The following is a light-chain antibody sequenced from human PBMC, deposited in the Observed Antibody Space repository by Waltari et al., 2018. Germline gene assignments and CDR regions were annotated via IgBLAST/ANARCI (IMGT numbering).Light chain of an antibody. CDR2: GNN. V-gene: IGLV1-40*01. J-gene: IGLJ1*01. CDR1: SSNIGSYNH. CDR3: QSFDSSLEGYV. Sequence: QSVLTQPPSVSGAPRQRVTISCTGRSSNIGSYNHVHWSQHLPGTAPQVPIYGNNNRPPGVPDRFAGSNSGASAARGITGLQAEDEADYYCQSFDSSLEGYVFGTGTKLTVL.